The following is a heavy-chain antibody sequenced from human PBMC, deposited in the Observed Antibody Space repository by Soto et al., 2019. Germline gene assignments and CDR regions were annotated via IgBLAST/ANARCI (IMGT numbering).Heavy chain of an antibody. V-gene: IGHV3-53*01. CDR3: AILSN. CDR2: IYSDGTT. D-gene: IGHD6-6*01. Sequence: LRLSCAASGFTVSSNCMNWVRHAPGKGLEWLSIIYSDGTTYYADSVKGRFTISRDNFKNTLYLQMNNLRAEDTAVYYCAILSNWGQGTLVTATS. CDR1: GFTVSSNC. J-gene: IGHJ4*02.